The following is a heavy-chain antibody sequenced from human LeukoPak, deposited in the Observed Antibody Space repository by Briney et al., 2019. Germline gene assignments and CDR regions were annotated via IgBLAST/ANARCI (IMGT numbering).Heavy chain of an antibody. CDR2: ISPADSVT. Sequence: GESLKISCEASGYSFSSHGIVWVRQMPGKGLEWMGIISPADSVTIYSPSFQGQVTISADKSITTAYLQWSSLKASDTAMYYCARRYCSGGTCYYFDYWDQGALVTVSS. V-gene: IGHV5-51*01. CDR1: GYSFSSHG. CDR3: ARRYCSGGTCYYFDY. J-gene: IGHJ4*02. D-gene: IGHD2-15*01.